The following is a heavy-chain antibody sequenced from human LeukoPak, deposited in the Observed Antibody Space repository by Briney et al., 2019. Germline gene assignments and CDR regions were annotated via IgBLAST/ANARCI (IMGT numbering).Heavy chain of an antibody. CDR2: IYYSGST. CDR1: GGSISSSSYY. CDR3: ARVAGYYYDSSGYSRAEYFQH. J-gene: IGHJ1*01. V-gene: IGHV4-39*07. D-gene: IGHD3-22*01. Sequence: SETLSLTCTVSGGSISSSSYYWGWIRQPPGKGLEWIGSIYYSGSTYYNPSLKSRVTISVDTSKNQFSLKLSSVTAADTAVYYCARVAGYYYDSSGYSRAEYFQHWGQGTLVTVSS.